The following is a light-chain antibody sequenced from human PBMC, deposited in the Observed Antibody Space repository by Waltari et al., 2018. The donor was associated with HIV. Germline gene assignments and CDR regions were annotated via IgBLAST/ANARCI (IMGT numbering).Light chain of an antibody. V-gene: IGLV2-14*01. CDR2: EDT. CDR1: SDDLSGYSY. Sequence: QSALTQPASVSASPGQSITISCTGSSDDLSGYSYVSGYQQFPGKAPKLLISEDTDRASEISLRFSGSKSANTASLTISGLRPEDEADYFCASFSSTFTYVFGTGTKVTVL. CDR3: ASFSSTFTYV. J-gene: IGLJ1*01.